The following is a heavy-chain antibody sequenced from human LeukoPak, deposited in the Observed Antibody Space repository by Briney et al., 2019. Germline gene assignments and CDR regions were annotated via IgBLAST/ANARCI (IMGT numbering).Heavy chain of an antibody. CDR1: GYTFIGYY. CDR3: ARDRSGSYSTYYYYMDV. Sequence: ASVKVSCKASGYTFIGYYMHWVRQAPGQGLEWMGRINPNSGGKNYAQKFQGRVTMTRETSISTAYLELSRLRSDDTAVYSCARDRSGSYSTYYYYMDVWGKGTTVTVSS. D-gene: IGHD1-26*01. V-gene: IGHV1-2*06. CDR2: INPNSGGK. J-gene: IGHJ6*03.